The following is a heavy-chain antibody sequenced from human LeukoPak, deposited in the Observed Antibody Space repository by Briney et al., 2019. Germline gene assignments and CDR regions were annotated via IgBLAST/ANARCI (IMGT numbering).Heavy chain of an antibody. Sequence: SVKVSCKASGGTFSSYAISWVRQAPGQGLDWMGGIIPIFGTANYAQKFQGRVTITADKSTSTAYMELSSLRSEDTAVYYCARDATLTTTGSIRWFDPWGQGTLVTVSS. CDR2: IIPIFGTA. CDR3: ARDATLTTTGSIRWFDP. D-gene: IGHD4/OR15-4a*01. V-gene: IGHV1-69*06. J-gene: IGHJ5*02. CDR1: GGTFSSYA.